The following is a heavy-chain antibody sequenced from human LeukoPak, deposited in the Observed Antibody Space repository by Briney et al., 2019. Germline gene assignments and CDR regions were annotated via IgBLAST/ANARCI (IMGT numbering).Heavy chain of an antibody. Sequence: GGSLRLSCAASGFIFSTYGMHWVRQALGKGLEWVSSISSSSNYIYYADSVKGRFTISRDNAETSLYLQMNSLRAEDTAVYYCARAASGYSSGGYFDLWGRGTLVTVSS. J-gene: IGHJ2*01. CDR2: ISSSSNYI. CDR1: GFIFSTYG. D-gene: IGHD6-19*01. V-gene: IGHV3-21*01. CDR3: ARAASGYSSGGYFDL.